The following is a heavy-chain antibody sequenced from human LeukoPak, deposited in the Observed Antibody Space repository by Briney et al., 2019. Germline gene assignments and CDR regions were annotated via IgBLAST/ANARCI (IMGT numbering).Heavy chain of an antibody. J-gene: IGHJ5*02. D-gene: IGHD3-22*01. CDR1: GGSFSGYY. V-gene: IGHV4-34*01. CDR3: AREQRYYYDSSGYYSSWFDP. CDR2: INHSGST. Sequence: PSETLSLTCAVYGGSFSGYYWSWIRQPPGKGLEWIGEINHSGSTNYNPSLKSRVTISVDTSKNQFSLKLSSVTAADTAVYYCAREQRYYYDSSGYYSSWFDPRGQGTLVTVSS.